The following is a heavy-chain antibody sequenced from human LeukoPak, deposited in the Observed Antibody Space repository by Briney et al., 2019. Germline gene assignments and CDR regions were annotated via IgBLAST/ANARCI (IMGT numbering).Heavy chain of an antibody. Sequence: GGSLRLSCTASGFTFSNYWMHWVRQAPGKGLVWVSRINSDGNSIIYADSVKGRFTVSRDNAKNTHYLQMNSLRAEDTAVYYCAKDRAGTPWADWGQGTLVTVSS. V-gene: IGHV3-74*01. CDR3: AKDRAGTPWAD. CDR1: GFTFSNYW. D-gene: IGHD1-1*01. CDR2: INSDGNSI. J-gene: IGHJ4*02.